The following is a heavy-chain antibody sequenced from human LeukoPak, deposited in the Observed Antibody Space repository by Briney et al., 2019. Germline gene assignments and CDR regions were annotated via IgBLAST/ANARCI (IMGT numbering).Heavy chain of an antibody. V-gene: IGHV1-2*02. CDR2: INPNSGGT. J-gene: IGHJ4*02. CDR3: ARGYCSGGSCYGVGY. CDR1: GYTFTGYY. D-gene: IGHD2-15*01. Sequence: SVKVSCKASGYTFTGYYMHWVRQAPGQGLEWMGWINPNSGGTNYAQKFQGRVTMTRDTSISTAYMELSRLRSDDTAVYYCARGYCSGGSCYGVGYWGQGTLVTVSS.